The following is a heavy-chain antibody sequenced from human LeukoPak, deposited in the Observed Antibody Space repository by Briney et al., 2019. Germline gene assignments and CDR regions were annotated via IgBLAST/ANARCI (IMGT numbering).Heavy chain of an antibody. J-gene: IGHJ4*02. CDR1: GFSVSTFY. Sequence: GGSLRLSCAASGFSVSTFYMSWARQAPGKGLEWVSVLYTAGPTYYADSVQGRFTISRDNSKNTLFLQMDNLRADDTATYYCARSGPSVLWSKSFDYWGQGALVTVSS. D-gene: IGHD3-10*01. V-gene: IGHV3-66*01. CDR3: ARSGPSVLWSKSFDY. CDR2: LYTAGPT.